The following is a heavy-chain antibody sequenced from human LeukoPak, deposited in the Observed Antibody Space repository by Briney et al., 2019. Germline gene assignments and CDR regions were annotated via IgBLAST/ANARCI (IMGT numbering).Heavy chain of an antibody. CDR3: ARDSFGSDYGDLSFDY. J-gene: IGHJ4*02. CDR1: GFTFSSYS. V-gene: IGHV3-21*01. Sequence: PGGSLRLSCAASGFTFSSYSMNWVRQAPGKGLEWVSSISSSSSYIYYADSVKGRFTISRDKAKNSLYLQMNSLRAEDTAVYYCARDSFGSDYGDLSFDYWGQGTLVTVSS. D-gene: IGHD4-17*01. CDR2: ISSSSSYI.